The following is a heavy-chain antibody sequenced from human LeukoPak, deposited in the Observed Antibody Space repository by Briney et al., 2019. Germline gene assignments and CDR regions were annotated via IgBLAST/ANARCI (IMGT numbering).Heavy chain of an antibody. CDR1: GGSISSGDYY. CDR3: ARHLPRGYAFDI. J-gene: IGHJ3*02. CDR2: IYYSGST. V-gene: IGHV4-30-4*01. Sequence: SETLFLTCTVSGGSISSGDYYWSWIRQPPGKGLEWIGYIYYSGSTNYNPSLKSRVTISVDTSKNQFPLKLSSVTAADTAVYYCARHLPRGYAFDIWGQGTMVTVSS. D-gene: IGHD3-10*01.